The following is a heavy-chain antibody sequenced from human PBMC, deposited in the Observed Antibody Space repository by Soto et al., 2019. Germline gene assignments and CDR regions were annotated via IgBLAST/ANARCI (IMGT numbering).Heavy chain of an antibody. CDR1: GFTFSSYA. V-gene: IGHV3-23*01. D-gene: IGHD2-2*01. Sequence: EVQLLESGGGLVQPGGSLRLSCAASGFTFSSYAMSWVRQAPGKGLEWVSAISGSGGSTYYADSVKGRFTISRDNCKNAVYLQMNSLRAEDTAVYYCVKSGSRPVDSHLDYWGQGTLVTVSS. CDR3: VKSGSRPVDSHLDY. CDR2: ISGSGGST. J-gene: IGHJ4*02.